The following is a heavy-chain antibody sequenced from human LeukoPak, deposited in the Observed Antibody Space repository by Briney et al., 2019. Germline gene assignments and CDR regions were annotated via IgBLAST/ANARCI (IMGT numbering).Heavy chain of an antibody. Sequence: SEALSLTCTVSGGSIGSGYYWAWIRQPPGKGLEWIGSIHYGGTTHYNPSLQSRVTISADTSKNQFALDLRSVTAADTAVYYCTRDIGDFVSDFWGQGTLVTVSS. CDR2: IHYGGTT. CDR3: TRDIGDFVSDF. D-gene: IGHD2-21*02. CDR1: GGSIGSGYY. V-gene: IGHV4-39*02. J-gene: IGHJ4*02.